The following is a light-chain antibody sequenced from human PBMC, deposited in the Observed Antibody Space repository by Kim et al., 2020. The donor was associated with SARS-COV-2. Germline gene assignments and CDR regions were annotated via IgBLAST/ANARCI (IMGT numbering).Light chain of an antibody. CDR1: QRVSSNY. CDR3: QQYGTSPQT. V-gene: IGKV3-20*01. J-gene: IGKJ1*01. Sequence: EIVLTQSPGTLSLSPGERGTLSCRASQRVSSNYLAWYQQKPGLAPRLLIYGASSRATGIPNRFSGSGSGTDFTLTISRLEPEDFAVYYCQQYGTSPQTFGQGTKVDIK. CDR2: GAS.